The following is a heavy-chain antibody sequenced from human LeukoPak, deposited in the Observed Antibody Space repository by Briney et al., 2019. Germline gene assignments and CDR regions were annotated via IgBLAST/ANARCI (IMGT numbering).Heavy chain of an antibody. Sequence: SETLSLTCTVSGGSISSGSYYWSWIRQPAGKGLEWIGRIYTSGSTNYNPSLKSRVTISVDTSKNQFSLELSSVTAADTAVYYCARGIVVVPAATARPSNYYYYMDVWGKGTTVTVSS. D-gene: IGHD2-2*01. CDR2: IYTSGST. J-gene: IGHJ6*03. CDR3: ARGIVVVPAATARPSNYYYYMDV. V-gene: IGHV4-61*02. CDR1: GGSISSGSYY.